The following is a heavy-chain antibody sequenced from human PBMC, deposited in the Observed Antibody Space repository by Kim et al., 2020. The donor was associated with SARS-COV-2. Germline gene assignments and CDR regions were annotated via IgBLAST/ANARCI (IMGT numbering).Heavy chain of an antibody. CDR1: GYTFTGYY. J-gene: IGHJ6*02. CDR2: INPNSGGT. D-gene: IGHD5-12*01. Sequence: ASVKVSCKASGYTFTGYYMHWVRQAPGQGLEWMGWINPNSGGTNYAQKFQGRVTMTRDTSISTAYMELSRLRSDDTAVYYCARTTGYSGRYYYYYYGMDVWGQGTTVTVSS. CDR3: ARTTGYSGRYYYYYYGMDV. V-gene: IGHV1-2*02.